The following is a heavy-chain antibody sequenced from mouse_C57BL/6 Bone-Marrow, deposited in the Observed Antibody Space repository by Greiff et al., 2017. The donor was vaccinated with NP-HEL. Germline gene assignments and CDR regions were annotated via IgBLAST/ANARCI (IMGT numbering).Heavy chain of an antibody. CDR1: GYTFTSYC. CDR2: IYPRSGNT. V-gene: IGHV1-81*01. D-gene: IGHD2-1*01. J-gene: IGHJ2*01. Sequence: QVQLKQSGAELARPGASVKLSCKASGYTFTSYCISWVKQRPGQGLEWIGEIYPRSGNTYYNEKFKGKATLTADKSSSTAYMELRSLTSEDSAVYFCARADYGNVFDYWGQGTTLTVSS. CDR3: ARADYGNVFDY.